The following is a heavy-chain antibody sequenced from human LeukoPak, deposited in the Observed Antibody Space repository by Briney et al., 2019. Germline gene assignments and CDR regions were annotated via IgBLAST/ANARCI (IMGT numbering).Heavy chain of an antibody. CDR1: GGTFIDYG. J-gene: IGHJ6*02. Sequence: PVKVSCKASGGTFIDYGFAWFRQAPGQGLEWMGRIVPVVEITNYAQPFHDRVTITADKTTRTTYVELSSLRSEDTAVYFCASFAWLSRATYSFALDVWGQGTTVAVSS. CDR2: IVPVVEIT. D-gene: IGHD3-9*01. V-gene: IGHV1-69*04. CDR3: ASFAWLSRATYSFALDV.